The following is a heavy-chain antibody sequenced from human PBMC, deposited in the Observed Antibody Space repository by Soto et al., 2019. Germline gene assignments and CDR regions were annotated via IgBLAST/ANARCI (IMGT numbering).Heavy chain of an antibody. CDR3: AKDVSCSRKSGYYNFDY. CDR1: GFTFSSNS. V-gene: IGHV3-23*01. Sequence: PGGSLRLSCSVSGFTFSSNSMSWVRQAPGKGLEWVSRISDSGSGTHYADSVKGRFTISRDNFKNTVYLQINSLRAEDTARYYCAKDVSCSRKSGYYNFDYWGQGTLVTVSS. D-gene: IGHD3-22*01. CDR2: ISDSGSGT. J-gene: IGHJ4*02.